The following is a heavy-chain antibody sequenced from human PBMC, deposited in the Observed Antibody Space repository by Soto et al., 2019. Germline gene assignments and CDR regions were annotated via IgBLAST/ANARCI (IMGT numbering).Heavy chain of an antibody. CDR1: GYTFTSYY. Sequence: GSGKVCYKSSGYTFTSYYIHFVRQAPGQGLEWMGIINTGGGSTSYAQKFQGRVTMTGDTSTSTVYIELSSLRSEDKAVYYCARVVAAPPRGACDDWGHGTLVTVS. CDR3: ARVVAAPPRGACDD. CDR2: INTGGGST. V-gene: IGHV1-46*01. J-gene: IGHJ4*01. D-gene: IGHD6-6*01.